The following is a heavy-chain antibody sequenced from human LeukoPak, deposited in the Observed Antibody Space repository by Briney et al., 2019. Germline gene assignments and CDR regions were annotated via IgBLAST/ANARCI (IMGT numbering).Heavy chain of an antibody. CDR3: AREFRQTYSSGWSLDY. Sequence: PGRSLRLSCTLAAFTVSNNYMSWARQPPGKWLGWVSVLYGGRQNTVYADSVKGRFTISRDNSRNTIYLQIDSLRAEDTATYYCAREFRQTYSSGWSLDYWGQGTLVTVSS. D-gene: IGHD6-19*01. CDR1: AFTVSNNY. CDR2: LYGGRQNT. J-gene: IGHJ4*02. V-gene: IGHV3-53*01.